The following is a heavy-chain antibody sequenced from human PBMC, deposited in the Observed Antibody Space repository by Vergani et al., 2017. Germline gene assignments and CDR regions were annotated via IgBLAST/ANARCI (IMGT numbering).Heavy chain of an antibody. Sequence: QVQLVQSGAEVKKPGASVKVSCKASGYTFTSYGISWVRQAPGQGLEWMGWIRAYNGNTNYAQKLQGRVTMTTDTSTSTAYMELRSLRSDDTAVYYCARDPDIVVVPAAPYYYYYYGMDVWGQGTTVTVSS. V-gene: IGHV1-18*04. D-gene: IGHD2-2*01. CDR3: ARDPDIVVVPAAPYYYYYYGMDV. CDR1: GYTFTSYG. CDR2: IRAYNGNT. J-gene: IGHJ6*02.